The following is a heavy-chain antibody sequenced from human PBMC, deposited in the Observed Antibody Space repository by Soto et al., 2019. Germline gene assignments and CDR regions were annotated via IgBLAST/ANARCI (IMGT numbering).Heavy chain of an antibody. CDR3: ARDSGSSWYFGMDV. D-gene: IGHD6-13*01. CDR2: ISHDGFNK. J-gene: IGHJ6*02. Sequence: QVQLVESGGGVVQPGRSLRLSCAASGFTFSNYAMHWVRQAPGKGLEWVAVISHDGFNKYYADSVKGRFTISRDSSKNTLYLQMNSLSVEDTAVYSCARDSGSSWYFGMDVWGQGTTVTVSS. V-gene: IGHV3-30-3*01. CDR1: GFTFSNYA.